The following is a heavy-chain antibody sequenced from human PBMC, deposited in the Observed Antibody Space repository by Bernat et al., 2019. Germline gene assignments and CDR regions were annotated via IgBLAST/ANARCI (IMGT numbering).Heavy chain of an antibody. D-gene: IGHD4-17*01. J-gene: IGHJ6*02. Sequence: QVHLKESGPGLVRPSETLSLTCSVSVASISYYSWNWIRQPPGKGLEWIGNIYYSGTTNYDPSLKSRVTISVDTSNNRFSMSLTSVTAADAAVYFCARGGEDYGRDGMDVWGRGTTVIVSS. CDR2: IYYSGTT. CDR1: VASISYYS. CDR3: ARGGEDYGRDGMDV. V-gene: IGHV4-59*08.